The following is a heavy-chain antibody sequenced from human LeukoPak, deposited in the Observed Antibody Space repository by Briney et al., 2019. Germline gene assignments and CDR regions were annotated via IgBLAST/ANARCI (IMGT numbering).Heavy chain of an antibody. Sequence: ASVKVSCKASGYTFTGYYMHWVRQAPGQGLEWMGWINPNSGGTNYAEKLQGRVTMTRDTSISTAYMELSRLRSDDTAVYYCARGPAARRGWFDPWGQGTLVTVSS. CDR3: ARGPAARRGWFDP. D-gene: IGHD2-2*01. CDR2: INPNSGGT. J-gene: IGHJ5*02. V-gene: IGHV1-2*02. CDR1: GYTFTGYY.